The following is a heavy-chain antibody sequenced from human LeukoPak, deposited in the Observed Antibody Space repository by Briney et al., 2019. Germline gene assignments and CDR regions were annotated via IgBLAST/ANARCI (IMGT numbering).Heavy chain of an antibody. D-gene: IGHD2-15*01. CDR3: ARGPLGYCSGGSCYPDYYYGMDV. Sequence: ASVKVSCKASGYTFTSYDINWVRQATGQGLDWMGLMNPNRGNTGYAQKFQGRVTMTRNTSISTAYMELSSLRSEDTAVYYCARGPLGYCSGGSCYPDYYYGMDVWGQGTTVTVSS. CDR2: MNPNRGNT. J-gene: IGHJ6*02. CDR1: GYTFTSYD. V-gene: IGHV1-8*01.